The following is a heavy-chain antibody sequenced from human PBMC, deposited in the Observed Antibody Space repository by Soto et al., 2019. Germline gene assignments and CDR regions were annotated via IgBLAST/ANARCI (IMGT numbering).Heavy chain of an antibody. CDR3: ARELRAGGIFDY. CDR2: IIPIFGTA. V-gene: IGHV1-69*18. CDR1: GGTFSSYA. D-gene: IGHD2-15*01. Sequence: QVQLVQSGAEVKKPGSSVKVSCKASGGTFSSYAISWVRQAPGQGLEWMGKIIPIFGTANYAQKCQGRVTQTADESTTTAYMELSRMRSEDTAVYYCARELRAGGIFDYWGQGTLVTVSS. J-gene: IGHJ4*02.